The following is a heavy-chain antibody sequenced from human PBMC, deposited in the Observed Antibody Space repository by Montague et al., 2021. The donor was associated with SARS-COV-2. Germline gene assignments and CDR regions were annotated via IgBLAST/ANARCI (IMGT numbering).Heavy chain of an antibody. Sequence: SETLSLTCTVSGASITSYFWNWVRQHPGKGLEWIGYVSYGGSTNYNPSLKSRVTISVDTSKNQFSFNLSSVTAADTAMYYCARGHMDIVSTIFDSWGQGTLVTVSS. V-gene: IGHV4-59*01. J-gene: IGHJ4*02. CDR1: GASITSYF. CDR2: VSYGGST. CDR3: ARGHMDIVSTIFDS. D-gene: IGHD5/OR15-5a*01.